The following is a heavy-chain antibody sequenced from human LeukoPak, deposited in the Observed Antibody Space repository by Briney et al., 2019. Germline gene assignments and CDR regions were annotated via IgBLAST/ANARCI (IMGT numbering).Heavy chain of an antibody. J-gene: IGHJ4*02. V-gene: IGHV3-33*01. Sequence: GGSLRLSCAASGFTFNSYGIPWVRQAPGKGLEWVAFIWYDGSNKYYADSVKGRFTISRDNSKNTLYLQMNSLRAEDTAVYYCARARTTRGFDYWGQGTLVTVSS. D-gene: IGHD4-17*01. CDR1: GFTFNSYG. CDR3: ARARTTRGFDY. CDR2: IWYDGSNK.